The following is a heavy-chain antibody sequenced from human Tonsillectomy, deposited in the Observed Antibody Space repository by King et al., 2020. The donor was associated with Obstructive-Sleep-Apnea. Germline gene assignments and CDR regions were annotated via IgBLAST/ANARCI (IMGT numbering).Heavy chain of an antibody. CDR3: ARTQYTTIGGGWLDP. CDR1: GFTFSDHY. D-gene: IGHD2-2*02. CDR2: IRNKAHSYTT. J-gene: IGHJ5*02. V-gene: IGHV3-72*01. Sequence: VQLVESGGGLVQPGGSLRLSCAASGFTFSDHYMDWVRQAQGKGLEWVGRIRNKAHSYTTEYAASVKGRFSISRDDSKNSLYLQMNSLKTEDTAVYFCARTQYTTIGGGWLDPWGQGTLVTVSS.